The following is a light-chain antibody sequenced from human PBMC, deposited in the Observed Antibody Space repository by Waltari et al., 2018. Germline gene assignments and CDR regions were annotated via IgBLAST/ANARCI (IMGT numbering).Light chain of an antibody. CDR1: QSLLHSNGYNY. CDR2: LGS. V-gene: IGKV2-28*01. J-gene: IGKJ1*01. CDR3: MQSLRALWT. Sequence: DIVVTQSPLSLPVTPGEPASISCRSSQSLLHSNGYNYLDWYLQKPAQSPQLLIYLGSNRASGVPDRFSGSGSGTDFTLKISRVEAEDVGVYYCMQSLRALWTFGQGTKVEIK.